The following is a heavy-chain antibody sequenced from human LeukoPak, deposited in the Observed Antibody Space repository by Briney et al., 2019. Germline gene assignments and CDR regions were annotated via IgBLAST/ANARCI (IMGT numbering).Heavy chain of an antibody. Sequence: SETLSLTCTVSGGSISSYYWSWIRQPPGKGLEWIGYIYYSGSTNYNPSLKSRVTISVDTSKNQSSLKLSSVTAADTAMYYCARGRVEMATIDFDYWGQGTLVTVSS. J-gene: IGHJ4*02. CDR2: IYYSGST. CDR1: GGSISSYY. D-gene: IGHD5-24*01. V-gene: IGHV4-59*08. CDR3: ARGRVEMATIDFDY.